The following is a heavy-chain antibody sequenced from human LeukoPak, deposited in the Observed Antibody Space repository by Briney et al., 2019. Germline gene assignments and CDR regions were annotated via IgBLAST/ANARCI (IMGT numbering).Heavy chain of an antibody. D-gene: IGHD1-26*01. CDR3: ARGGSYLSAFDI. J-gene: IGHJ3*02. Sequence: GGSLRLSCAASGFTFSSYEMNWIRQAPGKGLEWISYISNSGSTKYYADSVKGRFTISRDNSKNTLYLQMNSLRGEDTAVYYCARGGSYLSAFDIWGQGTMVTVSS. CDR1: GFTFSSYE. CDR2: ISNSGSTK. V-gene: IGHV3-48*03.